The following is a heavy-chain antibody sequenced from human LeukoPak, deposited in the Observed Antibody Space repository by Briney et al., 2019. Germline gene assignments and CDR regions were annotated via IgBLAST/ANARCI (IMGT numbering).Heavy chain of an antibody. CDR3: ARAEYSYGFD. J-gene: IGHJ4*02. CDR1: EGTFSSYA. Sequence: SVKVSCKASEGTFSSYAISWVRQAPGQGLEWMGGIIPIFGTANYAQKFQGRVTITTDESTSTAYMGLSSLRSEDTAVYYCARAEYSYGFDWGQGTLVTVSS. CDR2: IIPIFGTA. D-gene: IGHD5-18*01. V-gene: IGHV1-69*05.